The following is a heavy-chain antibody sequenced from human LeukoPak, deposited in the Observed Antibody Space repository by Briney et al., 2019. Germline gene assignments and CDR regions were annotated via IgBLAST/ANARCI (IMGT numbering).Heavy chain of an antibody. Sequence: SETLSLTCTVSGGSISSSSYYWGWIRQPPGKGLEWIGSIYYSGSTYYNPSLKSRVTISVDTSKNQFSLKLSSVTAADTAVYYCARVAGGKGDIVVVPAALFDYWGQGTLVTVSS. D-gene: IGHD2-2*01. J-gene: IGHJ4*02. V-gene: IGHV4-39*07. CDR1: GGSISSSSYY. CDR2: IYYSGST. CDR3: ARVAGGKGDIVVVPAALFDY.